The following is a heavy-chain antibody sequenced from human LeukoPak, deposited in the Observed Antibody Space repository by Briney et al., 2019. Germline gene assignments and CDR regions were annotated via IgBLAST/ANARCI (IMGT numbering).Heavy chain of an antibody. Sequence: GGSLRLSCAASGFTVTNSYMFWVRQAPGKGLEWVSVIYAGGTTYYADSVKGRFTISRDNSNNTVYLQMSSLRPEDTAVYYCARDLSGAAFGSFLDFGGQGTLVTVSS. V-gene: IGHV3-66*02. D-gene: IGHD1-26*01. CDR3: ARDLSGAAFGSFLDF. J-gene: IGHJ4*02. CDR1: GFTVTNSY. CDR2: IYAGGTT.